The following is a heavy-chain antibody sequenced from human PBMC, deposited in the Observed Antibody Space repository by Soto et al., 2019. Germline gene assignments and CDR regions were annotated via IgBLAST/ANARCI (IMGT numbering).Heavy chain of an antibody. J-gene: IGHJ6*02. V-gene: IGHV3-48*03. CDR3: ARGGIAARLYGMDV. CDR2: ISSSGSTI. Sequence: PGGSLRLSCAASGFTFSSYEMNWVRQAPGKGLEWVSYISSSGSTIYYADSVKGRFTISRDNAKNSLYLQMNSLRAEETAVYYCARGGIAARLYGMDVWGQGTTVTVSS. CDR1: GFTFSSYE. D-gene: IGHD6-6*01.